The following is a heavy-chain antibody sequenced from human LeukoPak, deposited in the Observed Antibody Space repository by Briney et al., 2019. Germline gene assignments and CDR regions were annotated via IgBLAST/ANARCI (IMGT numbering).Heavy chain of an antibody. CDR2: IYYSGST. CDR3: ATAGPISGRHNYFDS. V-gene: IGHV4-59*01. D-gene: IGHD3-10*01. Sequence: SETLSLTCTASGGSITGSYWSWLRQPPGKGLEYIGYIYYSGSTNYNPSLKSRVTISVDTSKNQFSLKLTSVTAADTAVYYCATAGPISGRHNYFDSWGQGTLVTVSS. CDR1: GGSITGSY. J-gene: IGHJ4*02.